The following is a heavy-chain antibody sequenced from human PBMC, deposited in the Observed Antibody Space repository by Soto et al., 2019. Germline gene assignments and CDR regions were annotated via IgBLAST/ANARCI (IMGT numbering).Heavy chain of an antibody. V-gene: IGHV3-30*18. Sequence: QVQLVESGGGVVQPGRSLRLSCAASGFTFSSYGMHWVRQAPGKGLEWVAVISYDGSNKYYADSVKGRFTISRDNSKNTLYLQMNSLRAEDTAVYYCAKERTRWWERQGGGYYYYYGMDVWGQGTTVTVSS. CDR1: GFTFSSYG. J-gene: IGHJ6*02. CDR2: ISYDGSNK. D-gene: IGHD2-15*01. CDR3: AKERTRWWERQGGGYYYYYGMDV.